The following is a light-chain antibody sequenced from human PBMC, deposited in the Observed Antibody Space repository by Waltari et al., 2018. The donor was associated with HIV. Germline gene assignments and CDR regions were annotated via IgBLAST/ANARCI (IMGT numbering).Light chain of an antibody. CDR1: QSVSSN. V-gene: IGKV3-15*01. J-gene: IGKJ4*01. CDR2: GAS. CDR3: QHYNHGPPLT. Sequence: EIVMTQSPATLSVFPGERATLSCRASQSVSSNLAWYQQKPGQAPRPLISGASTRATGIPARFSGSGSGTEFTLTISGLQSEDFAVYYCQHYNHGPPLTFGGGTKVEIK.